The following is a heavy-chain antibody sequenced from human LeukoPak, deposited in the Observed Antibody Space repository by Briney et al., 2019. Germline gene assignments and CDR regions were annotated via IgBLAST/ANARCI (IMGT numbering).Heavy chain of an antibody. CDR3: ARRTGESFDI. J-gene: IGHJ3*02. CDR1: GSRFTDYW. CDR2: IYPSDSDT. D-gene: IGHD3-10*01. V-gene: IGHV5-51*01. Sequence: GESLKISCQGSGSRFTDYWIGWVRQLPGRGLEWMGIIYPSDSDTRYSQSFQGQVTISADKSISTAYLQWSSLKASDTAIYYCARRTGESFDIWGQGTMVTVSS.